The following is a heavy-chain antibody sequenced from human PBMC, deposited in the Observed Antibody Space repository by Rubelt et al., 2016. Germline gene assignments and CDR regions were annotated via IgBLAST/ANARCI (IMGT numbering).Heavy chain of an antibody. Sequence: QVQLQESGPGQAKPSETLSLTCTVSGGSINSYYWSWIRQPPGKGLEWIGNSYYRGSTNYNPSLKSRGRMQEDTSKNPLSLERVSLTTADSAVYYCARGTYRGTYYMYFDYWGQGTLVTVSS. V-gene: IGHV4-59*01. CDR1: GGSINSYY. CDR2: SYYRGST. CDR3: ARGTYRGTYYMYFDY. J-gene: IGHJ4*02. D-gene: IGHD1-26*01.